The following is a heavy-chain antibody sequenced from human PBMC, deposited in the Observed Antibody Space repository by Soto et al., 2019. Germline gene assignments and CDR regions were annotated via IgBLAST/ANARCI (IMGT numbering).Heavy chain of an antibody. V-gene: IGHV4-4*02. D-gene: IGHD6-13*01. CDR3: ARDPLAAAYFDY. Sequence: QVQLQESGPGLVKPSGTLSLTCAVSSGSISSSNWWSWVRQPPGKGLGWIGEIYHSGSTNYNPSLKRRVTISVDKSKNQFSLKLSSVTAADTAVYYCARDPLAAAYFDYRGQGTLVTVSS. CDR1: SGSISSSNW. CDR2: IYHSGST. J-gene: IGHJ4*02.